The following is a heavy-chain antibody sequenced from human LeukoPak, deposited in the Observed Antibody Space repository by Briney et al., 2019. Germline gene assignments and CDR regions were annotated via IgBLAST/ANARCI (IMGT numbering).Heavy chain of an antibody. J-gene: IGHJ4*02. CDR3: ARDRWGYSYGGD. CDR2: ISGSGSST. Sequence: GGSLRLSCAASGFTFSSYAMSWVRQAPGKGLEWVSGISGSGSSTNYADSVKGRFTISRDNSKNTLYLQMNSLRAEDTAVYYCARDRWGYSYGGDWGQGTLVTVSS. D-gene: IGHD5-18*01. CDR1: GFTFSSYA. V-gene: IGHV3-23*01.